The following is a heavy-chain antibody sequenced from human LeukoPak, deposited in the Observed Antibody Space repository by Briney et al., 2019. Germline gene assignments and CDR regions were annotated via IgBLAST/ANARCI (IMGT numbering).Heavy chain of an antibody. CDR2: ISYDGSNK. CDR1: GFTFSSYA. J-gene: IGHJ6*02. V-gene: IGHV3-30-3*01. CDR3: ARDSPDLLWFGELSYGMDV. D-gene: IGHD3-10*01. Sequence: GGSLRLSCAASGFTFSSYAMHWVRQAPGKGLEWVAVISYDGSNKYYADSVKGRFTISRDNSKNTLYLQMNSLRAEDTAVYYCARDSPDLLWFGELSYGMDVWGQGTTVTVSS.